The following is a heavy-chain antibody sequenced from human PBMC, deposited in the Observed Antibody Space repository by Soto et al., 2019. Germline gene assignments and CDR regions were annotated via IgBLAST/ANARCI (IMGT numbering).Heavy chain of an antibody. V-gene: IGHV4-39*01. Sequence: SETLSLTCTVSGGSISSSSYYWGWIRQPPGKGLEWIGSIYYSGSTYYNPSLKSRVTISVDTSKNQFSLKLSSVTAADTAVYYCARQVATISPFGFDYWGQGTLVTVSS. CDR2: IYYSGST. D-gene: IGHD5-12*01. CDR1: GGSISSSSYY. J-gene: IGHJ4*02. CDR3: ARQVATISPFGFDY.